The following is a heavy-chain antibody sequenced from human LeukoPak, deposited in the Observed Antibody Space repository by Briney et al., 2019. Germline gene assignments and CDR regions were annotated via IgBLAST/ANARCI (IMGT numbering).Heavy chain of an antibody. Sequence: SETLSLTCTVSGGSISSSSYYRGWIRQPPGKGLEWIGSIYYSGSTNYNPSLKSRVTISVDTSKNQFSLKLSSVTAADTAVYYCARGRSYDFWSGYYPWFDPWGQGTLVTVSS. CDR2: IYYSGST. V-gene: IGHV4-39*07. CDR3: ARGRSYDFWSGYYPWFDP. CDR1: GGSISSSSYY. J-gene: IGHJ5*02. D-gene: IGHD3-3*01.